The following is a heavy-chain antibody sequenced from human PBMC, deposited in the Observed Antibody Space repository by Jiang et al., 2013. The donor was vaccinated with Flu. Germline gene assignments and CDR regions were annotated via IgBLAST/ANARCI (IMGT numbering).Heavy chain of an antibody. J-gene: IGHJ6*03. CDR2: ISYDGSNK. D-gene: IGHD3-3*01. Sequence: EWVAVISYDGSNKYYADSVKGRFTISRDNSKNTLYLQMNSLRAEDTAVYYCARSYDFWSGYYTSDYYYYMDVWGKGTTVTVSS. V-gene: IGHV3-30-3*01. CDR3: ARSYDFWSGYYTSDYYYYMDV.